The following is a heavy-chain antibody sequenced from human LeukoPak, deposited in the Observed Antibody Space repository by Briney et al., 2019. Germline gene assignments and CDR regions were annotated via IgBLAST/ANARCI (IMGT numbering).Heavy chain of an antibody. V-gene: IGHV4-4*08. D-gene: IGHD3-22*01. Sequence: SETLSLTCTVSGGSISSYYWSWIRQPPGKGLEWIGRIYTSGSTNYNPSLKSRVTISVDTSKNQFSLKLSSVTAADTAVYYCARDRGYYDSSGYLRGYYYYYYMDVWGKGTTVTISS. CDR2: IYTSGST. CDR1: GGSISSYY. CDR3: ARDRGYYDSSGYLRGYYYYYYMDV. J-gene: IGHJ6*03.